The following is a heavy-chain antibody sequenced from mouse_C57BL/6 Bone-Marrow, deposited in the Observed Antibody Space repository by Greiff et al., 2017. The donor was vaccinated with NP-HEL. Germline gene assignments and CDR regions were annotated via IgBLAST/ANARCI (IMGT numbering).Heavy chain of an antibody. CDR1: GYTFTNYW. Sequence: QVQLKQSGAELVRPGTSVKMSCKASGYTFTNYWIGWAKQRPGHGLEWIGDIYPGGGYTNYNEKFKGKATLTADKSSSTAYMQFSSLTSEDSAIYYCARWNYYGSTFGYFDVWGTGTTVTVSS. J-gene: IGHJ1*03. D-gene: IGHD1-1*01. CDR3: ARWNYYGSTFGYFDV. CDR2: IYPGGGYT. V-gene: IGHV1-63*01.